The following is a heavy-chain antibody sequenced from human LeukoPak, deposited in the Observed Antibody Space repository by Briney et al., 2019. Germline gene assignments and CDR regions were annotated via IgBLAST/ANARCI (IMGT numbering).Heavy chain of an antibody. CDR3: SRGEVDGPDFDY. V-gene: IGHV1-2*02. J-gene: IGHJ4*02. D-gene: IGHD1-26*01. CDR1: GYTFTDYY. CDR2: INPNSAT. Sequence: ASVKVSCRASGYTFTDYYIHWVRQAPGQGLAWMGWINPNSATNYAQKFQGRVTMTRDTSISTAYMELSRLTSDDMAVYYCSRGEVDGPDFDYWGQGTLVTVSS.